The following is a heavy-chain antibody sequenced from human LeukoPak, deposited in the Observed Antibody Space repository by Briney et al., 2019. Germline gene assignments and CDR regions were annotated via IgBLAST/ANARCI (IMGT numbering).Heavy chain of an antibody. CDR2: IRYDGGNK. Sequence: GGSLRLSCAASGFTFSSYGMHWVRQAPGKGLEWVAFIRYDGGNKYYADSVKGRFTISRDNSKNTLYLQMNSLRAEDTAVYYCAKGSVGRPIDYWGQGTLVTVSS. D-gene: IGHD3-10*01. CDR3: AKGSVGRPIDY. J-gene: IGHJ4*02. CDR1: GFTFSSYG. V-gene: IGHV3-30*02.